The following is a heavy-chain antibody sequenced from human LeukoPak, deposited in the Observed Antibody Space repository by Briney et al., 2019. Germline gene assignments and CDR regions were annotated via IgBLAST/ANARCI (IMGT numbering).Heavy chain of an antibody. CDR3: ARDNLTTVVTQDAFDI. V-gene: IGHV4-4*02. Sequence: PSGTLSLTCAVSGDSISSNNWWSWVRQPPGKGLEWIGEIFHSGSTNYNPSLKSRVTISLDKSKNQFSLNLSSVTAADTAVYYCARDNLTTVVTQDAFDIWGQGTMVTVSS. CDR1: GDSISSNNW. CDR2: IFHSGST. J-gene: IGHJ3*02. D-gene: IGHD4-23*01.